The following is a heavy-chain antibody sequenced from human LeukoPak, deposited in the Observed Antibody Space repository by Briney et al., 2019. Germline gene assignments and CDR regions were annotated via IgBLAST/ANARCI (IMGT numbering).Heavy chain of an antibody. D-gene: IGHD3-22*01. J-gene: IGHJ4*02. CDR2: ISAYNGNT. V-gene: IGHV1-18*01. Sequence: GASVKVSCKASGYTFTSHGISWVRQAPGQGLEWMGWISAYNGNTNYAQKLQGRVTMTTDTSTSTAYMELRSLRSDDTAVYYCARGYDSSGYYECFDYWGQGTLVTVSS. CDR3: ARGYDSSGYYECFDY. CDR1: GYTFTSHG.